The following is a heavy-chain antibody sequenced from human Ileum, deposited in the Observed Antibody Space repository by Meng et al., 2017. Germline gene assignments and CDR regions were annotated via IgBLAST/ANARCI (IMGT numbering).Heavy chain of an antibody. D-gene: IGHD1-1*01. CDR3: ARERQDNRWFDP. CDR1: GFTFSSYS. Sequence: EAQLVESGGDLVKPWGSPRLSCAASGFTFSSYSMNWVRQAPGKGLEWVSSISSSSYIYYADSLKGRFTISRDNAKNSLYLQMNSLRAEDTAVYYCARERQDNRWFDPWGQGTLVTVSS. CDR2: ISSSSYI. V-gene: IGHV3-21*01. J-gene: IGHJ5*02.